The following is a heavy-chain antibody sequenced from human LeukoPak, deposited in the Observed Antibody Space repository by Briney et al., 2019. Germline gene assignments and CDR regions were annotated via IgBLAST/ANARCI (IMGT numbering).Heavy chain of an antibody. J-gene: IGHJ4*02. V-gene: IGHV1-46*01. Sequence: GASVKVSCKASEYTIRNYYMHWVRQAPGQGLEWMGLINPRDESIDYAQNLEGRVTVTRDTSTSTAYMELKSLRSDDTAVYYCARAGATVTTHFDYWGQGTLVTVSS. CDR2: INPRDESI. D-gene: IGHD1-26*01. CDR1: EYTIRNYY. CDR3: ARAGATVTTHFDY.